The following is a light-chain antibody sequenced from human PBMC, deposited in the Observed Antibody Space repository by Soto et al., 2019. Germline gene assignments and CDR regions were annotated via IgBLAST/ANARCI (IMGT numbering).Light chain of an antibody. CDR1: QSISSY. CDR3: QQIYSAPLT. Sequence: DIQMTQSPSSLSASVGDRVTITFGASQSISSYLNWYQQKPGKAPKLLIYAASSLQSGVPSRFSGSGSGTDFTLTISSLQPEDFATYFCQQIYSAPLTFGGGSKVDIK. J-gene: IGKJ4*01. V-gene: IGKV1-39*01. CDR2: AAS.